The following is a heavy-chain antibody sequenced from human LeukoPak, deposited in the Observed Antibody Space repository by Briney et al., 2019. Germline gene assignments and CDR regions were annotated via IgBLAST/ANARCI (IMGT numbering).Heavy chain of an antibody. CDR1: GFTFSNAW. D-gene: IGHD3-22*01. J-gene: IGHJ4*02. CDR2: IKSKTDGGTT. CDR3: TTVPSSYDSSGYYYGFY. Sequence: GGSLRLSCAASGFTFSNAWMSWVRQAPGKGLEWVGRIKSKTDGGTTDYAAPVRGRFTISRDDSKNTLYLQMNSLKTEDTAVYYCTTVPSSYDSSGYYYGFYWGQGTLVTVSS. V-gene: IGHV3-15*01.